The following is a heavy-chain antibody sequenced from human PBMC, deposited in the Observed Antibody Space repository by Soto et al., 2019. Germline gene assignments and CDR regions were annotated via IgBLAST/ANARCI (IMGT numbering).Heavy chain of an antibody. CDR2: IYYSGST. Sequence: QLQLQESGPGLVKPSETLSLTCTVSGASISSSSYYWGWIRQPPGKGLEWIGKIYYSGSTYYNPSLKRRVTISVDTSKNQFSLKVNSVTAADTAVYYCARRQSSPWFDPWGQGTLVTVSS. D-gene: IGHD2-15*01. CDR1: GASISSSSYY. V-gene: IGHV4-39*01. J-gene: IGHJ5*02. CDR3: ARRQSSPWFDP.